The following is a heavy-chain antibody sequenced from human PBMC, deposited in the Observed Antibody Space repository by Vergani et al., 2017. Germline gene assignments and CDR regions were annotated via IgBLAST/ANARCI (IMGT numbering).Heavy chain of an antibody. CDR1: GSSVSNGGYY. Sequence: QVQLQESGPGLVKPSQTLSLICTVSGSSVSNGGYYWSWIRQHPVKGLEWIGYIFYTGSTNYNPSLNSRVTMSVGTSKNQFSLKLGSVTAADTAVDLCAGVNYRDEASTGYRLEGMVIWGEETTVAISS. CDR3: AGVNYRDEASTGYRLEGMVI. CDR2: IFYTGST. D-gene: IGHD3-16*02. V-gene: IGHV4-61*08. J-gene: IGHJ6*04.